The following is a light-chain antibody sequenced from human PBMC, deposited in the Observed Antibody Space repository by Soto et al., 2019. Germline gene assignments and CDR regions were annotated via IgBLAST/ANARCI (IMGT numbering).Light chain of an antibody. CDR1: QSISTW. J-gene: IGKJ1*01. V-gene: IGKV1-5*03. CDR2: GAS. CDR3: QQYDTNSRT. Sequence: DIQMTQSPSTLSASVGDRVTITCRASQSISTWLAWYQQKPGKAPKLLIYGASILESGVPSRFSGSASGTEFPLTISSLQPDDFATYFCQQYDTNSRTFGQGTKVEI.